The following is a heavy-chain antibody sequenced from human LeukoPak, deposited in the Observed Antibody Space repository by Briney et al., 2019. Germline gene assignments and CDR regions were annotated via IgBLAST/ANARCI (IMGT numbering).Heavy chain of an antibody. D-gene: IGHD3-10*01. CDR3: AKDVFTMVRGVLEY. CDR1: GFTFDDYA. CDR2: ISWNSGTI. J-gene: IGHJ4*02. Sequence: GGSLRLSCAASGFTFDDYAMHWVRQAPGKGLEWVSGISWNSGTIGYADSVKGRFTISRDNAKNSLYLQMNSLRAEDTALYYCAKDVFTMVRGVLEYWGQGALVTVSS. V-gene: IGHV3-9*01.